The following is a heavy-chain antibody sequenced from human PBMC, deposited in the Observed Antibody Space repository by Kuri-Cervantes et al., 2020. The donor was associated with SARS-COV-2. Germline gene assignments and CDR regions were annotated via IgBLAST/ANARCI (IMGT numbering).Heavy chain of an antibody. V-gene: IGHV1-18*01. CDR1: GYTFTSYG. CDR3: ARDLMTTVTTGAFDI. CDR2: ISAYNGNT. Sequence: ASVKVSCKASGYTFTSYGISWVRQAPGQGLEWMGWISAYNGNTNYAQKLQGRVTMTRDTSISTAYMELSRLRSDDTAVYYCARDLMTTVTTGAFDIWGQGTMVTVSS. J-gene: IGHJ3*02. D-gene: IGHD4-17*01.